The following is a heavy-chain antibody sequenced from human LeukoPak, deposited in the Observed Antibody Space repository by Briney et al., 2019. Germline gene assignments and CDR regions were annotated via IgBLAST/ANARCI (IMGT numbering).Heavy chain of an antibody. J-gene: IGHJ6*03. CDR2: INHSGST. D-gene: IGHD4-17*01. Sequence: PSETLSLTCAVYGGSFSGYYWSWIRQPPGKGLEWIGEINHSGSTNYNPSLKSRVTISVDTSKNQFSVKLSSVNAADSAVYYCARHSTTVTTFRYYYYYMDVWGKGTTATISS. CDR3: ARHSTTVTTFRYYYYYMDV. CDR1: GGSFSGYY. V-gene: IGHV4-34*01.